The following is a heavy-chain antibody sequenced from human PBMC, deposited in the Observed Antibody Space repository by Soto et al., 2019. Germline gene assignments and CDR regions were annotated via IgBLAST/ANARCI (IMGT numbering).Heavy chain of an antibody. D-gene: IGHD2-15*01. Sequence: EVQVVESGGGLVQPGGSLRLSCAASGFTFSSYSMNWVRQAPGKGLEWVSYISSSSSTKFYADSVKGRFTISRDNARNSLYLQMNSLRAADTAVYYCARDSDGGGQGTLVTVSS. J-gene: IGHJ4*02. V-gene: IGHV3-48*01. CDR1: GFTFSSYS. CDR2: ISSSSSTK. CDR3: ARDSDG.